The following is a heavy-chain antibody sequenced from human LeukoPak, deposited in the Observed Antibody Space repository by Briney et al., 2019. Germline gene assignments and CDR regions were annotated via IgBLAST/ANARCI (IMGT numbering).Heavy chain of an antibody. CDR1: GYTFIRYG. Sequence: ASVKVSCKASGYTFIRYGISWVRQAPGQGLEWMGWISPYNGNTKYLQKLQGRVTMTTDTSTSTAYMELRSLRSDDTAVYYCARDFPRPRQKHLQQTDAFDIWGQGTMVTVSS. V-gene: IGHV1-18*01. D-gene: IGHD6-13*01. CDR3: ARDFPRPRQKHLQQTDAFDI. CDR2: ISPYNGNT. J-gene: IGHJ3*02.